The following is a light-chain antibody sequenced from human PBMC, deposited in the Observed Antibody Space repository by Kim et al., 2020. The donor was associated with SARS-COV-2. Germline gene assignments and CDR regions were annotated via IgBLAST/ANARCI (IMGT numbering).Light chain of an antibody. V-gene: IGLV2-14*01. J-gene: IGLJ3*02. Sequence: QSALTQPASVSGSPGQSITISCTGTSSDFGGYNYVSWYQQHPGKAPKLMIYDVSKRPSGVSNRFSGSKSGNTASLTISGLQAEDEADYYCSSYTSSSTPWVFGGGAQLTVL. CDR2: DVS. CDR1: SSDFGGYNY. CDR3: SSYTSSSTPWV.